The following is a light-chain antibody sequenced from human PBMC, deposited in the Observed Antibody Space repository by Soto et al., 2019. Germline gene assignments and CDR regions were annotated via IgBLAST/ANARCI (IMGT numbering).Light chain of an antibody. CDR1: QSVTSD. CDR3: QQYNRWPLIT. J-gene: IGKJ5*01. Sequence: EIFMAESPGPLSVSPGERASLSCRASQSVTSDLAWYQQKPGQAPRLLIYDASTRATGVPARFSGSGSGTEFTLTISSLQSEDSAIYYCQQYNRWPLITFGQGTRLEIK. V-gene: IGKV3-15*01. CDR2: DAS.